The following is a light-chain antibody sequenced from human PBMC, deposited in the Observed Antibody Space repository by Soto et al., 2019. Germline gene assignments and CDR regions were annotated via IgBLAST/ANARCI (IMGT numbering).Light chain of an antibody. CDR1: SSDVGGYNY. V-gene: IGLV2-11*01. CDR3: CSYAGSYTLV. J-gene: IGLJ2*01. Sequence: QSALTQPRSVSGSPGQSVTISCTGTSSDVGGYNYVSWYQQHPGKAPKLMIYDVSKRPSGVPDRFSGSKSGNTASLTISVLQAEDAADYYCCSYAGSYTLVFGGGTKVTVL. CDR2: DVS.